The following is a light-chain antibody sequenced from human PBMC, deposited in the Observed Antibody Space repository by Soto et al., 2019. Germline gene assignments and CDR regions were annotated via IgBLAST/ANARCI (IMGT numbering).Light chain of an antibody. Sequence: EIVLTQSPGTLSLSPGERATLSCRASQSVSSSYLAWYQQKPGQAPRLLIYGASSRATGIPYRFSGSWSGTDFTLTISRLEPEDFAVYYCQQYGSSPLFTFGPGTKVDIK. CDR2: GAS. V-gene: IGKV3-20*01. CDR1: QSVSSSY. CDR3: QQYGSSPLFT. J-gene: IGKJ3*01.